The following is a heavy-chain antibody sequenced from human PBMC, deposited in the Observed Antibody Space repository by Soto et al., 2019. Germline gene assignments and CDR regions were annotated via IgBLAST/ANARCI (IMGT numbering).Heavy chain of an antibody. CDR2: ISTDNGNT. CDR1: GYTFTIYG. V-gene: IGHV1-18*01. J-gene: IGHJ6*02. CDR3: ARALGYSGYAGMDV. D-gene: IGHD5-12*01. Sequence: QVQLVQSGGEVKKPGASVKVSCKASGYTFTIYGINWVRQAPGQGLEWKGWISTDNGNTSDAQKLQGRVTMTTDTSTSTAYMEPRSLRPDDTAVYYCARALGYSGYAGMDVWGQGTTVTVSS.